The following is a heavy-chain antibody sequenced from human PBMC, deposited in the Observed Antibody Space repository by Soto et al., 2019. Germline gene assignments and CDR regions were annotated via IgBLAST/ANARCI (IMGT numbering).Heavy chain of an antibody. J-gene: IGHJ4*02. Sequence: PSETLSLTCTVSGGSISSGDYYWSWIRQPPGKGLEWIGYIYYSGSTYYNPSLKSRVTISVDTSKNQFSLKLSSVTAADTAVYYCAMAGNYRYFDAWGQGTLVTVSS. CDR3: AMAGNYRYFDA. CDR1: GGSISSGDYY. V-gene: IGHV4-30-4*02. CDR2: IYYSGST. D-gene: IGHD1-7*01.